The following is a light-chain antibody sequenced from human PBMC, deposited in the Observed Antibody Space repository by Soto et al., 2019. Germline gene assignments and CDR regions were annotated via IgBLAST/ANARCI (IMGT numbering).Light chain of an antibody. V-gene: IGKV3-20*01. Sequence: EIVLTQSPGTLSLSPGERATLSCRASQSVSTLSLAWYQQKPGQAPRLLIYGTSNRAGGIPDRFSGSGSGTDFTLTINRLQPEDFAVYFCQQYAVSPYTFARGTKLEI. CDR2: GTS. CDR3: QQYAVSPYT. J-gene: IGKJ2*01. CDR1: QSVSTLS.